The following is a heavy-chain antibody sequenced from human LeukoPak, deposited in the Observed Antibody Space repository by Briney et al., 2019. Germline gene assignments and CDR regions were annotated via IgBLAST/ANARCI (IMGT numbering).Heavy chain of an antibody. D-gene: IGHD2-2*01. CDR2: INSDGSTS. V-gene: IGHV3-74*01. J-gene: IGHJ4*02. Sequence: GGFLRLSCAASGFTFSDYWMHWVRQAPGKGLVWVSRINSDGSTSNYAGSVKGRFTISRDNAKNTLYLQMKSLRAEDTAVYYCSYCSRTSCYLYWGQGTLVTVSS. CDR3: SYCSRTSCYLY. CDR1: GFTFSDYW.